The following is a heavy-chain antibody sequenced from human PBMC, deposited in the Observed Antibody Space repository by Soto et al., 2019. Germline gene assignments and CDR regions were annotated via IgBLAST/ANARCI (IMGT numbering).Heavy chain of an antibody. CDR3: ARDYYVILTGYSYYYGMEV. CDR2: ISSSGSTI. D-gene: IGHD3-9*01. Sequence: QVQLVESGGGLVKPGGSLRLSCAASGFTFSDYYMSWIRQAPGKGLEWVSYISSSGSTIYYADSVKGRFTISRDNAKNSLYLQMSSLRADDTAVYYCARDYYVILTGYSYYYGMEVWGQGTTVTVSS. J-gene: IGHJ6*02. V-gene: IGHV3-11*01. CDR1: GFTFSDYY.